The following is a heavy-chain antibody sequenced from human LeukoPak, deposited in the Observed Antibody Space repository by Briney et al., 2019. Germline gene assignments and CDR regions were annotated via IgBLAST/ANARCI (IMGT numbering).Heavy chain of an antibody. CDR2: MNPNSGNT. V-gene: IGHV1-8*01. CDR1: GYTFTSYD. Sequence: ASVTVSCKASGYTFTSYDINWVRQAAGQGLEWMGWMNPNSGNTVYAQKFQGRVTMTRNTSISTAYMELSSLRSEDTAVYYCARGVRAVAGSYYYHGMDVWGQGTTVTVSS. CDR3: ARGVRAVAGSYYYHGMDV. D-gene: IGHD6-19*01. J-gene: IGHJ6*02.